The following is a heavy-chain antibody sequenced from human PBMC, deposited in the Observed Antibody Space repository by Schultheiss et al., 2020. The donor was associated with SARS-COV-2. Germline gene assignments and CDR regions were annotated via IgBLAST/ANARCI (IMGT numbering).Heavy chain of an antibody. CDR2: INPSGGST. CDR3: ARDKAAAGPPHPGYYYYGMDV. Sequence: GESLKISCKASGYTFTSYGISWVRQAPGQGLEWMGIINPSGGSTSYAQKFQGRVTMTRDTSTSTVYMELSSLRSEDTAVYYCARDKAAAGPPHPGYYYYGMDVWGQGTTVTVSS. D-gene: IGHD6-13*01. CDR1: GYTFTSYG. J-gene: IGHJ6*02. V-gene: IGHV1-46*01.